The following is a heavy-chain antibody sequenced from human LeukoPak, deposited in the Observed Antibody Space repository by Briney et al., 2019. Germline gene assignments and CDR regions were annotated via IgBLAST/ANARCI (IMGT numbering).Heavy chain of an antibody. CDR3: ARDTGRVEYSSSWHFDY. CDR2: INPNSGGT. J-gene: IGHJ4*02. V-gene: IGHV1-2*02. D-gene: IGHD6-13*01. CDR1: GYTFTCYY. Sequence: ASVTVSCKASGYTFTCYYMHWVRQAPGQGLEWMGWINPNSGGTNYAKKFQGRVTMTRDTSISTAYMELSRLRSDDTAVYYCARDTGRVEYSSSWHFDYWGQGTLVTVSS.